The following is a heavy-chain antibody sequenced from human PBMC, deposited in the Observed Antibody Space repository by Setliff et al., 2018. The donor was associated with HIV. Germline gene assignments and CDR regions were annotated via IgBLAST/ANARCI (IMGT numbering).Heavy chain of an antibody. D-gene: IGHD2-15*01. CDR1: NYTFTNYA. CDR2: ISAYDGDT. V-gene: IGHV1-18*01. CDR3: TRGYCGGGICYSPNWLDP. J-gene: IGHJ5*02. Sequence: ASVKVSCKASNYTFTNYAITWVRQAPGQRPEWMGWISAYDGDTKYAQKFRDRVTLTTDTSTSTAYMEIKSLTSDDTAVYYCTRGYCGGGICYSPNWLDPWGQGTLVTVSS.